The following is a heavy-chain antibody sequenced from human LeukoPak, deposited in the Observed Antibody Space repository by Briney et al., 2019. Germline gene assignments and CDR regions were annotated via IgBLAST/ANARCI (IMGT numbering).Heavy chain of an antibody. J-gene: IGHJ2*01. CDR2: IYYSGST. CDR3: AGEYPYYYDSSGYSPWYFDL. V-gene: IGHV4-30-4*01. D-gene: IGHD3-22*01. Sequence: PSETLSLTCTVSGGSISSGDYYWSWIRRPPGKGLEWIGYIYYSGSTYYNPSLKSRVTISVDTSKNQFSLKLSSVTAADTAVYYCAGEYPYYYDSSGYSPWYFDLWGRGTLVTVSS. CDR1: GGSISSGDYY.